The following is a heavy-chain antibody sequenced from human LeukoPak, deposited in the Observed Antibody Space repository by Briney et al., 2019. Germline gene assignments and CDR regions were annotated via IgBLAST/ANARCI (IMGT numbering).Heavy chain of an antibody. D-gene: IGHD6-13*01. CDR2: IKEDGSEK. V-gene: IGHV3-7*01. J-gene: IGHJ4*02. CDR1: GFTFNNYW. Sequence: GGSLRLSCAASGFTFNNYWMSWVRQAPGKGLEWVANIKEDGSEKYYVDSVKGRFTISRDNAKNSLYLQMNSLRAEDTAVYYCARGTSAAGLFGNDYWGQGTLVTVSS. CDR3: ARGTSAAGLFGNDY.